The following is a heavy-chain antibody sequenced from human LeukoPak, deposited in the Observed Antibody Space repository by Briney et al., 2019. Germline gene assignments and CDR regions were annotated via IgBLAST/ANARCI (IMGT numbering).Heavy chain of an antibody. V-gene: IGHV3-30-3*01. CDR1: GFTFSSYA. D-gene: IGHD3-3*01. CDR2: ISYDGSNK. J-gene: IGHJ4*02. CDR3: ARGSIFGVVTTYDY. Sequence: PGGSLRLSCAASGFTFSSYAMHWVRQAPGKGLEWVAVISYDGSNKYYADSVKGRFTISRDNSKNTLYLQMNSLGAEDTAVYYCARGSIFGVVTTYDYWGQGTLVTVSS.